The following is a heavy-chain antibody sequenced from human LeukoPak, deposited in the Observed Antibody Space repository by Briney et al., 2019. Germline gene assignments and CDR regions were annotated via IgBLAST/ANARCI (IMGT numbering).Heavy chain of an antibody. Sequence: ASVKVSCKASGYTFTSYGISWVRQAPGQGLEWMGWISAYNGNTNYAQKLQGRVTMTTDTSTSTAYMELRSLRSDDTAVYYCARGWGYCSSTSCYSLDYWGQGTLVTVSS. V-gene: IGHV1-18*01. CDR1: GYTFTSYG. J-gene: IGHJ4*02. CDR2: ISAYNGNT. D-gene: IGHD2-2*02. CDR3: ARGWGYCSSTSCYSLDY.